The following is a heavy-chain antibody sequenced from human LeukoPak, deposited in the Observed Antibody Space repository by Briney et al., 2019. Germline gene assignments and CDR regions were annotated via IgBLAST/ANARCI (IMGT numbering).Heavy chain of an antibody. V-gene: IGHV4-59*01. CDR2: IYYSGST. Sequence: SETLSLTCTVSGGSISSYHWSWIRQPPGKGLEWIGYIYYSGSTNYNPSLKSRVTISVDTSKNQFSLKLSSVTAADTAVYYCARDHDCSGGSCYYFDYWGQGTLVTVSS. J-gene: IGHJ4*02. CDR3: ARDHDCSGGSCYYFDY. D-gene: IGHD2-15*01. CDR1: GGSISSYH.